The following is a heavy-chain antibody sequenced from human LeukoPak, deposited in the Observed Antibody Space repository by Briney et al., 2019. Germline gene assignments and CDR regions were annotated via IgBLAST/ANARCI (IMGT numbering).Heavy chain of an antibody. Sequence: GASVKVSCKASGYTFTSYDINWVRQATGQGLEWMGWMNPNSGNTGYAQKFQGRVTITRNTSISTAYMELSSLRSEDTAVYYCATNPGSSGYYYRDGAFDIWGQGTMVTVSS. J-gene: IGHJ3*02. CDR1: GYTFTSYD. CDR3: ATNPGSSGYYYRDGAFDI. CDR2: MNPNSGNT. D-gene: IGHD3-22*01. V-gene: IGHV1-8*03.